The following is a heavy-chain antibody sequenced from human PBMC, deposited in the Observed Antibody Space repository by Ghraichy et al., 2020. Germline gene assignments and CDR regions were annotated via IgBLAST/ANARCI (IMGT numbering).Heavy chain of an antibody. Sequence: GESLNISCAASGFTFSSYGMHWVRQAPGKGLEWVAFIRYDGSNKYYADSVKGRFTISRDNSKNTLYLQMNSLRAEDTAVYYCAKEGVTAHYYGSGSYSHFDYWGQGTLVTVSS. V-gene: IGHV3-30*02. J-gene: IGHJ4*02. CDR3: AKEGVTAHYYGSGSYSHFDY. D-gene: IGHD3-10*01. CDR1: GFTFSSYG. CDR2: IRYDGSNK.